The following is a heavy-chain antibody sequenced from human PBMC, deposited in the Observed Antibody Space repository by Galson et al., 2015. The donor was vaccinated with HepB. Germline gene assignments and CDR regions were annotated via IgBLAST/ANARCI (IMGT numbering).Heavy chain of an antibody. V-gene: IGHV1-18*01. D-gene: IGHD2-15*01. CDR3: ARGAHVVVVRATLNNWFDP. Sequence: QSGAEVKKPGSSVKVSCKTSGYTFSSYSITWVRQAPGQGLEWMGWISAYTRYTDYAQRFQGRITMTTDTSTSTAYMELRSLRSDDTAVYYCARGAHVVVVRATLNNWFDPWGQGTLVTVSS. CDR1: GYTFSSYS. J-gene: IGHJ5*02. CDR2: ISAYTRYT.